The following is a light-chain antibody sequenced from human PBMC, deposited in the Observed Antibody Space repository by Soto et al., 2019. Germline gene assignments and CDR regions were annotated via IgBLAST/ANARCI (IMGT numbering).Light chain of an antibody. V-gene: IGKV1-33*01. Sequence: EIQMTQSPSSLSASVGDRVTITCQASQDISNYLNWYQQKPGKAPKLLIYDALNLETGVPSRFSGSGSGTDFTFTISSLQPEDIGTYYCQQYDNLPLTFGGGTKVEI. CDR3: QQYDNLPLT. CDR2: DAL. CDR1: QDISNY. J-gene: IGKJ4*01.